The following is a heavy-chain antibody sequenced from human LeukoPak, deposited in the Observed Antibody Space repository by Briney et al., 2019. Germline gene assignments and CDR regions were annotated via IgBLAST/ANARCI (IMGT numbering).Heavy chain of an antibody. J-gene: IGHJ6*02. D-gene: IGHD2-15*01. CDR3: ARDVVAATQTFSYGMDV. V-gene: IGHV3-66*01. CDR1: AFTVSGNY. Sequence: PGGSLRLSCAASAFTVSGNYMSWVRQAPGKGLEWVSAIYSAGNTYYADSVKGRFTISRDNSKNTLYLQMNSLRAEDTAVYYCARDVVAATQTFSYGMDVWGQGTTVTVSS. CDR2: IYSAGNT.